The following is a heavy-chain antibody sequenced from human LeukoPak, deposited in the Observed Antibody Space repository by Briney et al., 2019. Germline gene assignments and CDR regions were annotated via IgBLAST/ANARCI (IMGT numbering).Heavy chain of an antibody. Sequence: GGSLRLSCAASGLTFSSYSMNWVRQAPGKGLEWVSYISSSSTTIYYADSVKGRFTISRDNAKNSLYLQMNSLRAEDTAVYYCTRGTDGLWDFWGQGTLVTVSS. CDR3: TRGTDGLWDF. CDR1: GLTFSSYS. V-gene: IGHV3-48*01. D-gene: IGHD2-8*01. CDR2: ISSSSTTI. J-gene: IGHJ4*02.